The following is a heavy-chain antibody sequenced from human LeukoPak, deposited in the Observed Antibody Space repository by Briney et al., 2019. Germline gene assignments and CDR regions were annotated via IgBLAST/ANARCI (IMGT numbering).Heavy chain of an antibody. CDR3: AKEGRTHKTTRTFFDI. V-gene: IGHV3-23*01. CDR2: ISGSGGST. D-gene: IGHD4-17*01. Sequence: GGSLRLSCAASGFTFSSYAMSWVRQAPGKGLEWVSAISGSGGSTYYADSVKGRFTISRDNSKNTLYLQINSLRAEDTAVYYCAKEGRTHKTTRTFFDIWGQGTMVTVSS. J-gene: IGHJ3*02. CDR1: GFTFSSYA.